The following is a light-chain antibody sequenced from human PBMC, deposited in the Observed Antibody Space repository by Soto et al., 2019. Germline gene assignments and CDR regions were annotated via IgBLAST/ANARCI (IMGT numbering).Light chain of an antibody. V-gene: IGKV3-20*01. J-gene: IGKJ1*01. CDR1: QSVTNNY. CDR3: QQYGRPPT. Sequence: EVVLSQSPGTLSLSPGERATLSCRASQSVTNNYLAWYQQKPGQAPRLLMYGASRRATGIPDRFSGSGSGTDFTLTIRRLEPEDFAVYYCQQYGRPPTFGQGTKVDIK. CDR2: GAS.